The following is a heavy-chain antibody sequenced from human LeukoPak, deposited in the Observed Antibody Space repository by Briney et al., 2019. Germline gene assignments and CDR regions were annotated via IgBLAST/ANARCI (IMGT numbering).Heavy chain of an antibody. CDR2: ISGSGDNT. Sequence: GGSLRLSCAASGFTFSSIGMNWVRQAPGKGLEWVSGISGSGDNTYYADSVKGRFTISRDNSKNTLYVQVNSLGTEDTAAYYCAKGSYYDSSGSFYFDYWGQGTLVTVSS. J-gene: IGHJ4*02. V-gene: IGHV3-23*01. CDR3: AKGSYYDSSGSFYFDY. CDR1: GFTFSSIG. D-gene: IGHD3-22*01.